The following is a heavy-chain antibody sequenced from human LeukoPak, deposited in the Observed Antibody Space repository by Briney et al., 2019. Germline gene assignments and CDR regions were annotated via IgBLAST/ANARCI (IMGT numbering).Heavy chain of an antibody. Sequence: GGSLRLSCAASGFTFSSYAMHWVRQAPGKGLEWVAVISYDGSNKYYADSVKGRFTISRDNSKNTLYLQMNSLRAEDTAVYYCARDLGPHCSSTSCFPGHWFDPWGQGTLVTVSS. CDR3: ARDLGPHCSSTSCFPGHWFDP. CDR1: GFTFSSYA. CDR2: ISYDGSNK. V-gene: IGHV3-30-3*01. D-gene: IGHD2-2*01. J-gene: IGHJ5*02.